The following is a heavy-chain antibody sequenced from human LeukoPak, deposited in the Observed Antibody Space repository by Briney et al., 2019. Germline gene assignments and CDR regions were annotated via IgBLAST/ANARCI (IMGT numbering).Heavy chain of an antibody. CDR2: IYGGGST. CDR3: ARDQAEYYDILTGPFGWFDP. Sequence: GRSLRLSCAASGFTISDSYMSWVRQAPGMGLEWVSVIYGGGSTYYADSVRGRFTISRDNSKNTLYLQMNSLRAEDTAVYYCARDQAEYYDILTGPFGWFDPWGQGTLVTVSS. CDR1: GFTISDSY. J-gene: IGHJ5*02. V-gene: IGHV3-53*05. D-gene: IGHD3-9*01.